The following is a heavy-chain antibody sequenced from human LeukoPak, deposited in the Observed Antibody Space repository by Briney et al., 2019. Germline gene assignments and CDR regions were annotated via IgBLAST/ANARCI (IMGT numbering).Heavy chain of an antibody. J-gene: IGHJ4*02. CDR2: INSDGGIT. CDR1: GFTFSSYW. V-gene: IGHV3-74*01. Sequence: WGSLRLSCAVSGFTFSSYWIRWVRQAPGKGLVWVSGINSDGGITSYAHSVKGRFTISRDNATNTLYLQVNSLRAEDTALYYCTRSRNSGTYIDYWGQGTLVTVSS. D-gene: IGHD1-26*01. CDR3: TRSRNSGTYIDY.